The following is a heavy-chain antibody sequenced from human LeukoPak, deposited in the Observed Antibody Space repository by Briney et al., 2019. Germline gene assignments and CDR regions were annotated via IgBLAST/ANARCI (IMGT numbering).Heavy chain of an antibody. CDR1: GYTFTVYY. J-gene: IGHJ4*02. CDR2: INPNSGGT. Sequence: GASVKVSCKASGYTFTVYYMHWVRQAPGQGLEWMGWINPNSGGTNYAQKFQGRVTMTRDTSNSTAYMELSRLRSDDTAVYYCARGLRYFDWFFDYWGQGTLVTVSS. V-gene: IGHV1-2*02. D-gene: IGHD3-9*01. CDR3: ARGLRYFDWFFDY.